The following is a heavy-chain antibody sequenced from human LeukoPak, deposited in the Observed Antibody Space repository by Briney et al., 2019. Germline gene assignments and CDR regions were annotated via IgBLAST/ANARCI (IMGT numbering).Heavy chain of an antibody. V-gene: IGHV1-24*01. CDR1: GYTLTELS. J-gene: IGHJ3*02. D-gene: IGHD3-10*02. Sequence: ASVKVSCKVSGYTLTELSMHWVRQAPGKGLEWMGGFDPEDGETIYAQKFQGRVTMTEDTSTDTAYMELSSLRSEDTAVYYCATDLGSGSFRVGAFDIWGQGTMVTVSS. CDR2: FDPEDGET. CDR3: ATDLGSGSFRVGAFDI.